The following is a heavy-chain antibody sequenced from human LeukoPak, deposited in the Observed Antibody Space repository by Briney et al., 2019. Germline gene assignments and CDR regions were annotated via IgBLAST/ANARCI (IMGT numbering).Heavy chain of an antibody. CDR2: INPNSGGT. V-gene: IGHV1-2*02. J-gene: IGHJ6*02. CDR1: GYTFTGYY. D-gene: IGHD2-2*01. CDR3: AREPPSYCSSTSCNYYYGMDV. Sequence: ASVKVSCKASGYTFTGYYMHWVRQAPGQGLEWMGWINPNSGGTNYAQKFQGRVTMTRDTSISTAYMELSRLRSDDTAVYYCAREPPSYCSSTSCNYYYGMDVWGQGTTVTVSS.